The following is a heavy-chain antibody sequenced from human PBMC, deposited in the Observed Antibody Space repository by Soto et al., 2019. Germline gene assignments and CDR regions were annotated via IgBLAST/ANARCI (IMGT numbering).Heavy chain of an antibody. V-gene: IGHV4-39*01. J-gene: IGHJ4*02. D-gene: IGHD6-6*01. CDR2: IYYSGST. Sequence: QLRLQESGPGLVKPSETLSLTCTVSGGSISSSSYYWGWIRQPPGKGLEWIGSIYYSGSTYYNPSLKSRVTISVDTSKNQFSLKLSSVTAADTAVYYCARGQLGVGFDYWGQGTLVTVSS. CDR1: GGSISSSSYY. CDR3: ARGQLGVGFDY.